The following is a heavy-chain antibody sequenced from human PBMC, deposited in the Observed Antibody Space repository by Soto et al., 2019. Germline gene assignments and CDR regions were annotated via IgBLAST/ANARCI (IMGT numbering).Heavy chain of an antibody. CDR3: AKDDGDIVVVPAAFYFNHWFDP. D-gene: IGHD2-2*01. CDR2: ISGSGGST. V-gene: IGHV3-23*01. CDR1: GFPFSSYA. J-gene: IGHJ5*02. Sequence: GGSLRLSCAASGFPFSSYAMSWVRQAPGKGLEWVSAISGSGGSTYYADSVKGRFTISRDNSKNTLYLQMNSLRAEDTAVYYCAKDDGDIVVVPAAFYFNHWFDPWGQGTLVTVSS.